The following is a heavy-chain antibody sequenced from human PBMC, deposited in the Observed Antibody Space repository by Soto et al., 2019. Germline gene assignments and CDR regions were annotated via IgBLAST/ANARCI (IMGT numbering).Heavy chain of an antibody. J-gene: IGHJ5*02. V-gene: IGHV4-4*07. D-gene: IGHD1-1*01. CDR2: IYATETT. CDR1: GASISGFY. Sequence: SETLSLTCTVSGASISGFYWSWIRKSAGKGLEWIGRIYATETTDYNPSLKSRVMMSVDTSKKQFSLKLRSVTAADTAVYYCVRDGTKTLRDWFDPWGQGRSATASS. CDR3: VRDGTKTLRDWFDP.